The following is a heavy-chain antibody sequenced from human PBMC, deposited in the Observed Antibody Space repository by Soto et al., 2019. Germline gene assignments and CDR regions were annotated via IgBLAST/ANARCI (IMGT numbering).Heavy chain of an antibody. D-gene: IGHD3-22*01. CDR3: AKDLMYYYDSSGYYRGWFDP. CDR1: GFTFSSYA. CDR2: ISGSGGST. V-gene: IGHV3-23*01. J-gene: IGHJ5*02. Sequence: GGSLRLSCAASGFTFSSYAMSWVRQAPGKGLEWVSAISGSGGSTYYADSVKGRFTISRDNSKNTLYLQMNSLRAEDTAVYYCAKDLMYYYDSSGYYRGWFDPWGQGTLVTVSS.